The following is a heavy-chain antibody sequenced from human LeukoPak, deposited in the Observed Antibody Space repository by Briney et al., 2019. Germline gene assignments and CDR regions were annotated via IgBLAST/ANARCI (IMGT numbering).Heavy chain of an antibody. CDR3: ARGSYDSSGYSDY. V-gene: IGHV3-21*01. CDR2: ISSSSSYI. CDR1: GFTFSSYW. D-gene: IGHD3-22*01. J-gene: IGHJ4*02. Sequence: GGSLRLSCAGSGFTFSSYWMHWVRQAPGKGLERVSSISSSSSYIYYADSVKGRFTISRDNAKNSLYLQMNSLRAEDTAVYYCARGSYDSSGYSDYLSQGTLVTVSS.